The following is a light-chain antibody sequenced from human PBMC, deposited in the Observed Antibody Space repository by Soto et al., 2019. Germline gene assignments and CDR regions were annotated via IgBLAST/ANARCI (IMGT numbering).Light chain of an antibody. Sequence: EIVLTQSPGTLSVSPGERATLSCRASQSVSGSYLAWYQQKLGQAPRLLIYGASSRATGIPDRFSGSGFGTDFTLTISSLEPEDAAVYYCQQYGSSGTFGQGTKVDI. V-gene: IGKV3-20*01. CDR3: QQYGSSGT. CDR1: QSVSGSY. J-gene: IGKJ1*01. CDR2: GAS.